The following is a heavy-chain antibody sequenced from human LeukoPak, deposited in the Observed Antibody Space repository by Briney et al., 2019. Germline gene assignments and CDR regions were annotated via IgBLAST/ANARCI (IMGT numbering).Heavy chain of an antibody. CDR3: ASWYYDFWSGYHRLHAFDI. D-gene: IGHD3-3*01. V-gene: IGHV1-69*13. Sequence: VKVSCKASGGTFSSYAISWVRQAPGQGLEWMGGIIPIFGTANYAQKFQGRVTITADESTSTAYTELSSLRSEDTAVYYCASWYYDFWSGYHRLHAFDIWGQGTMVTVSS. CDR2: IIPIFGTA. CDR1: GGTFSSYA. J-gene: IGHJ3*02.